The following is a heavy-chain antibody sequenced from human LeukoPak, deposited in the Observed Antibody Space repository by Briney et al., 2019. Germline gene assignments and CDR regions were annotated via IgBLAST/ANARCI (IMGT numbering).Heavy chain of an antibody. J-gene: IGHJ4*02. CDR1: GGTFSSYA. Sequence: GASVKVSCKASGGTFSSYAISWARQAPGQGLEWMGGIIPIFGTANYAQKFQGRVTITADESTSTAYMELSSLRSEDTAVYYCAVPGGSRLGEYYFDYWGQGTLVTVSS. CDR2: IIPIFGTA. CDR3: AVPGGSRLGEYYFDY. V-gene: IGHV1-69*13. D-gene: IGHD3-10*01.